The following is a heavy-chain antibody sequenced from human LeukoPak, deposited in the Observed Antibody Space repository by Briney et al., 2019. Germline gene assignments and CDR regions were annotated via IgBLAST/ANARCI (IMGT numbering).Heavy chain of an antibody. CDR3: AREITAARRIWFDP. V-gene: IGHV4-4*07. Sequence: PSETLSLTCTVSGGSISSYYWSWIRQPAGKGLEWIGRIYTSGSTNYNPSLKSRVTMSVDTSKNQFSLKLSSVTAADTAVYYCAREITAARRIWFDPWGQGTLVTVSS. J-gene: IGHJ5*02. CDR2: IYTSGST. D-gene: IGHD2-2*01. CDR1: GGSISSYY.